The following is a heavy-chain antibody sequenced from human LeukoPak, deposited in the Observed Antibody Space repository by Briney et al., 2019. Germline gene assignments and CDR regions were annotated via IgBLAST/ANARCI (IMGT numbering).Heavy chain of an antibody. CDR1: GYTLTELS. J-gene: IGHJ4*02. V-gene: IGHV1-24*01. D-gene: IGHD4-17*01. CDR2: FDPEDGET. CDR3: TTDESIDGDTKFDY. Sequence: RASVKVSCKVSGYTLTELSMHWVRQAPGKGLEWMGGFDPEDGETIYAQKFQGRVTTTEDTSTDTAYMELSSLRSEDTAVYYCTTDESIDGDTKFDYWGQGTLVTVSS.